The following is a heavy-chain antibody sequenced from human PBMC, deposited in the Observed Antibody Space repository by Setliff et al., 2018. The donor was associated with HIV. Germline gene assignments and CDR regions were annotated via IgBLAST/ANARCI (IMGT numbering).Heavy chain of an antibody. V-gene: IGHV3-48*03. Sequence: PGGSLRLSCAASGFTLSNYELNWVRQAPGKGLEWVAFINRRGNNIFYSDSVKGRFTISRDNAKNSLFLQMDSLSAGDTAVYYCVREETYAADRFDSWGQGTLVTVSS. CDR1: GFTLSNYE. D-gene: IGHD2-2*01. CDR3: VREETYAADRFDS. J-gene: IGHJ4*02. CDR2: INRRGNNI.